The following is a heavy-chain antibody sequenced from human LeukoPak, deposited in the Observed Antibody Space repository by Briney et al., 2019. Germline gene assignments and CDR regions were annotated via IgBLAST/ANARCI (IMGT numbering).Heavy chain of an antibody. J-gene: IGHJ2*01. D-gene: IGHD6-13*01. Sequence: GGSLRLSCAASRFSFSSYGMHWVRQAPGKGLEWVAVMEYDGSKKYYADSVKGRFTISRDNCKNTLYLQMNSLRAEDTAVYYCARGIAAPGTGWYFDLWGRGTLVTVSS. CDR2: MEYDGSKK. V-gene: IGHV3-33*01. CDR3: ARGIAAPGTGWYFDL. CDR1: RFSFSSYG.